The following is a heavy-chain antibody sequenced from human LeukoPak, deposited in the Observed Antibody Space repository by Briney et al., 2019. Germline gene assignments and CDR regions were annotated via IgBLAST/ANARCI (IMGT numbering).Heavy chain of an antibody. J-gene: IGHJ4*02. D-gene: IGHD6-19*01. CDR1: GFTSSSYG. CDR2: ISYDGTNK. CDR3: ARVELYASGWYGSVDY. V-gene: IGHV3-30*03. Sequence: GGSLRLSCVASGFTSSSYGMHWVRQAPGKGLEWVAVISYDGTNKYYADSVRGRFTISRDNSKNTLYLQMDSLRTEDTAVYYCARVELYASGWYGSVDYWGQGTLVAVSS.